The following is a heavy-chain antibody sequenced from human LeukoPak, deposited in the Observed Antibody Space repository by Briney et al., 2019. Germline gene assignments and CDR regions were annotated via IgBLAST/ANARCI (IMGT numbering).Heavy chain of an antibody. V-gene: IGHV6-1*01. CDR2: TYYRSKWYN. Sequence: RSQTLSLTCAISGDSVSSNSAAWNWIRQSPSRGLEWLGRTYYRSKWYNDYALSVKSRITINPDTSKNQFSLQLNSVTPEDTAVYYCARVPPYCGGDCPFDYWGQGTLVTVSS. D-gene: IGHD2-21*02. CDR1: GDSVSSNSAA. J-gene: IGHJ4*02. CDR3: ARVPPYCGGDCPFDY.